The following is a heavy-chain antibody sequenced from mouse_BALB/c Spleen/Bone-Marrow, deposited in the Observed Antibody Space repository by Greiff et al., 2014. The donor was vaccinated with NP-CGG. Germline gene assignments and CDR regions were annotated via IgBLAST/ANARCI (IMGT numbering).Heavy chain of an antibody. Sequence: QVQLQQSGAELVKPGASVKLSCKASGYTFTSYWMHWVKQRPGQGLEWIGEINPSNGRTNYNEKFKSKATLTVDKSSSTAYMQLSSLTSEDSAVYYCARDYGYGAGFAWFVYWGQGTLVTVSA. D-gene: IGHD2-14*01. CDR3: ARDYGYGAGFAWFVY. CDR1: GYTFTSYW. V-gene: IGHV1S81*02. CDR2: INPSNGRT. J-gene: IGHJ3*01.